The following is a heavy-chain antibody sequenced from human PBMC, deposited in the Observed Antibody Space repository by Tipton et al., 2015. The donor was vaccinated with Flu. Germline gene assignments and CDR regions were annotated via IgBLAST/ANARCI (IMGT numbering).Heavy chain of an antibody. Sequence: TLSLTCSISGDSISSDFFWDWIRQPPGKGLEWIASIHRSGSTYYNPSLKSRVTILLDKSNNQFSLKLRSVTAADMAVYYCARRDYSNYVSDPKNWFDPWGQGAQVTVSS. CDR1: GDSISSDFF. J-gene: IGHJ5*02. V-gene: IGHV4-38-2*02. CDR2: IHRSGST. D-gene: IGHD4-11*01. CDR3: ARRDYSNYVSDPKNWFDP.